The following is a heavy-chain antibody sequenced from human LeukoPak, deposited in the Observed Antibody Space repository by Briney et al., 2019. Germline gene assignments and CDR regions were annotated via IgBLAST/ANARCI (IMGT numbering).Heavy chain of an antibody. Sequence: PGGSLRLSCAASRFTFSTYWMHWVRQAPGKGLEWVSVISGSGGTTYYADSVQGRFTISRDNSKNTLSLQMNSLRAEDTAIYYCAKDRSSTLWYFDYWGQGAQVTVSS. CDR3: AKDRSSTLWYFDY. CDR1: RFTFSTYW. J-gene: IGHJ4*02. V-gene: IGHV3-23*01. D-gene: IGHD2-2*01. CDR2: ISGSGGTT.